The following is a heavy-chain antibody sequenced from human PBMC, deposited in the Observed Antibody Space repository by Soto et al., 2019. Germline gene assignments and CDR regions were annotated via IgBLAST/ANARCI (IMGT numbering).Heavy chain of an antibody. CDR3: ASGRTYCNYVWYYYYYGMDV. CDR1: GYSISSGYY. V-gene: IGHV4-38-2*01. Sequence: SETLSLTCAVSGYSISSGYYWGWIRQPPGKGLEWIGSIYHSGSTYYNPSLKSRVTISVDTSKNQYSLKLSSVTAAATAVYYCASGRTYCNYVWYYYYYGMDVWGQGTTVTVSS. J-gene: IGHJ6*02. CDR2: IYHSGST. D-gene: IGHD4-4*01.